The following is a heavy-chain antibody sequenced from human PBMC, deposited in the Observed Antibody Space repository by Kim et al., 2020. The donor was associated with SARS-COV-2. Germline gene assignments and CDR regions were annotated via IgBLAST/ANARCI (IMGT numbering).Heavy chain of an antibody. CDR2: IYYSGST. V-gene: IGHV4-39*01. CDR1: GGSISSSSYY. D-gene: IGHD6-13*01. Sequence: SETLSLTCTVSGGSISSSSYYWGWIRQPPGKGLEWIGSIYYSGSTYYNPSLKSRVTISVDTSKNQFSLKLSSVTTADTAVYYCAGEAIAAAGIPFDYWG. J-gene: IGHJ4*01. CDR3: AGEAIAAAGIPFDY.